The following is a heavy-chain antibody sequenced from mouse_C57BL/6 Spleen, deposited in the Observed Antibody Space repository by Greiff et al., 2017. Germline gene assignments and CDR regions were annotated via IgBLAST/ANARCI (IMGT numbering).Heavy chain of an antibody. D-gene: IGHD2-12*01. J-gene: IGHJ4*01. Sequence: QVQLQQPGTELVKPGASVKLSCKASGYTFTSYWMHWVKQRPGQGLEWIGNINPSNGGTKYNEKFKGKATLTVDKSSRTASMQLSRLTSEDSAIYYCARGHDKPYYYAIDYGGQEPSLTLS. CDR2: INPSNGGT. CDR1: GYTFTSYW. CDR3: ARGHDKPYYYAIDY. V-gene: IGHV1-53*01.